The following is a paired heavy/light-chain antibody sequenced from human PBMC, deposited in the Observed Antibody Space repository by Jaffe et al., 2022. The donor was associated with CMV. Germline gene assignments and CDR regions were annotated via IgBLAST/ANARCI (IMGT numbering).Light chain of an antibody. CDR2: DAS. Sequence: DIVLTQSPDTLSLSPGERATLSCRASQSVSTYLAWYRQKPGQAPRLLIYDASKRATGIPARFSGSGSGTDFTLTISSLEPEDFAVYYCQQRSNWPPFTFGPGTKVDIK. CDR1: QSVSTY. V-gene: IGKV3-11*01. J-gene: IGKJ3*01. CDR3: QQRSNWPPFT.
Heavy chain of an antibody. Sequence: QVQLVESGGGVVQPGRSLRLSCAASGFSFSSYVMHWVRQAPGKGLEWVALVSYDVNNKYYADSVKGRFTISRDNSKNTLYLQMNSLRPEDTAVYYCAKDMYTSSLGAFDYWGQGTLVTVSS. J-gene: IGHJ4*02. D-gene: IGHD6-13*01. V-gene: IGHV3-30*18. CDR1: GFSFSSYV. CDR2: VSYDVNNK. CDR3: AKDMYTSSLGAFDY.